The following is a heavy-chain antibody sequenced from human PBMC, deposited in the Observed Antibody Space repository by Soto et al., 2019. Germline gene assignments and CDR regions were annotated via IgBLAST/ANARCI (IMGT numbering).Heavy chain of an antibody. D-gene: IGHD6-19*01. V-gene: IGHV3-30*03. CDR3: ALTRRSSLLEVAGPGFEY. Sequence: QVRLVESGGGVVQPGRSLRLSCAASGFNFGVFGMHWVRQAPGKGLEWLSVLSYEGSEEYYADSVRGRFTISRDNFKSTLFLQMDSLRVDDTGVYYCALTRRSSLLEVAGPGFEYWGQGTLVTVS. CDR1: GFNFGVFG. CDR2: LSYEGSEE. J-gene: IGHJ4*02.